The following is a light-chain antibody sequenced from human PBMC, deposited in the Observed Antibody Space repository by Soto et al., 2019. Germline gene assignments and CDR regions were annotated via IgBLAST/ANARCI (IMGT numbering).Light chain of an antibody. CDR3: SSYTSSGSVV. V-gene: IGLV2-14*03. J-gene: IGLJ2*01. Sequence: QSALTQPASVSGSPGQSITISCTGTSSDVGAYNFVSWYQQHPGKVPKRMIRDVSYRPSGVSNRFSGSKSGNTASLTISGLQAEDEADYYCSSYTSSGSVVFGGGTQLTVL. CDR1: SSDVGAYNF. CDR2: DVS.